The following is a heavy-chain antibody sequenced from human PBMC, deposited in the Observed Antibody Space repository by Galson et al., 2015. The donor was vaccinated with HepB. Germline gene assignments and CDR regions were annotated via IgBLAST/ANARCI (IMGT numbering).Heavy chain of an antibody. V-gene: IGHV4-38-2*02. CDR1: GYSISSGYY. CDR2: IYHSGST. D-gene: IGHD6-19*01. Sequence: SETLSLTCTVSGYSISSGYYWGWIRQPPGKGLEWIGSIYHSGSTYYNPSLKSRGTKSVDTSKNQFSLKLSSATAADTAVYYCARGREAVAGTDFDYWGQGTLVTVSS. CDR3: ARGREAVAGTDFDY. J-gene: IGHJ4*02.